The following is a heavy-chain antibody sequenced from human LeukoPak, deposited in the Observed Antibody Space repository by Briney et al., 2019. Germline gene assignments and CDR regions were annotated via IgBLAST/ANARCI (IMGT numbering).Heavy chain of an antibody. D-gene: IGHD2-2*01. Sequence: GGSLRLSCAVSGFSFSNYAMSWVRQFPGKGLEWVSAISGSGGSTYYADSVKGRFTISRDNSKNALYLQMNSLRAEDTAVYYCALRGYCSSTSCYPPVPGHAFDIWGQGTMVTVSS. V-gene: IGHV3-23*01. CDR2: ISGSGGST. J-gene: IGHJ3*02. CDR3: ALRGYCSSTSCYPPVPGHAFDI. CDR1: GFSFSNYA.